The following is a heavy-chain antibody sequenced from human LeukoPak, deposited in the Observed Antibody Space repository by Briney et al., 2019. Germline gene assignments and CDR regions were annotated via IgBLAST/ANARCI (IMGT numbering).Heavy chain of an antibody. J-gene: IGHJ4*02. CDR1: GVSSDDYY. CDR2: INHSGYT. D-gene: IGHD2-21*02. Sequence: SETLSLTCAVSGVSSDDYYWSWVRQTPGKGLEWIGEINHSGYTNDSPSLKSRVTLSIDTSRKQFSLNLRSVTVADTGIYYCTRMTAGHDYWGQGTLVTVSS. V-gene: IGHV4-34*01. CDR3: TRMTAGHDY.